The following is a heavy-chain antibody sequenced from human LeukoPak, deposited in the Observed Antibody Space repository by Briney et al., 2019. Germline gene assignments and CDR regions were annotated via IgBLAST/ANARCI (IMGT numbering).Heavy chain of an antibody. J-gene: IGHJ4*02. D-gene: IGHD6-13*01. CDR1: GGSISSVNYY. CDR2: IYYSGST. CDR3: ASHSSSWYTHFDY. V-gene: IGHV4-39*01. Sequence: SETLSLTCTVSGGSISSVNYYWGWIRQPPGKGLEWIGSIYYSGSTYYNPSLKSRVTISVDTSKNQFSLKLSSVTAADTAVYYCASHSSSWYTHFDYWGQGTLVTVSS.